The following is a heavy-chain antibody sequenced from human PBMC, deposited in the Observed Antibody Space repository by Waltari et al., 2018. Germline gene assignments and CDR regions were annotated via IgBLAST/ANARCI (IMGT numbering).Heavy chain of an antibody. V-gene: IGHV1-46*01. D-gene: IGHD3-22*01. CDR1: GYTFTSYY. Sequence: QVQLVQSGAEVKKPGASVKVSCKASGYTFTSYYMHWVRRAPGQGLEWMGIINPSGGSTSYAQKFQGRVTMTRDTSTSTVYMELSSLRSEDTAVYYCASYRDYYDSSGYPYYFDYWGQGTLVTVSS. CDR2: INPSGGST. CDR3: ASYRDYYDSSGYPYYFDY. J-gene: IGHJ4*02.